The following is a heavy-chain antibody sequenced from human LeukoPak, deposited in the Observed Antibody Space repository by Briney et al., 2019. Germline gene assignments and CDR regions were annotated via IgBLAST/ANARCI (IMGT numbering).Heavy chain of an antibody. CDR1: GFTFSTYS. CDR3: AKGSFDYYGSGSYYSG. Sequence: GGSLRLSCAASGFTFSTYSMNWVRQAPGKGLEWVSAISGSGGSTYYADSVKGRFTISRDNSKNTLYLQMNSLRAEDTAVYYCAKGSFDYYGSGSYYSGWGQGTLVTVSS. V-gene: IGHV3-23*01. CDR2: ISGSGGST. J-gene: IGHJ4*02. D-gene: IGHD3-10*01.